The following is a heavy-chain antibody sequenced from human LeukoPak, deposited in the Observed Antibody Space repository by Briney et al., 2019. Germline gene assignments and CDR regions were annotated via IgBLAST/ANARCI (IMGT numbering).Heavy chain of an antibody. D-gene: IGHD2-21*02. Sequence: SETLSLTCAVYGGSFSGYYWTWIRQPPGKGLEWIGEINHSGSTNYIPSLKSRVTISVDTSKNQFSLKLSSVTAADTAVYYCARGSGGDYYFDYWGQGTLVTVSS. CDR2: INHSGST. V-gene: IGHV4-34*01. CDR1: GGSFSGYY. CDR3: ARGSGGDYYFDY. J-gene: IGHJ4*02.